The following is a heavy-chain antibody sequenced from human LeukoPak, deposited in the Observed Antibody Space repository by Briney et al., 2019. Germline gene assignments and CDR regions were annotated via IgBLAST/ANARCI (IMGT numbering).Heavy chain of an antibody. Sequence: GGSLRLSCAASGFTFSSYRMNWVRQAPGKGLEWVSYISSSSSTIYYADSVKGRFTISRDNAKTSLYPQMNSLRAEDTAVYYCARSSREPRGYAPWELMPPLDYWGQGTLVTVSS. J-gene: IGHJ4*02. CDR2: ISSSSSTI. CDR3: ARSSREPRGYAPWELMPPLDY. D-gene: IGHD4-23*01. CDR1: GFTFSSYR. V-gene: IGHV3-48*01.